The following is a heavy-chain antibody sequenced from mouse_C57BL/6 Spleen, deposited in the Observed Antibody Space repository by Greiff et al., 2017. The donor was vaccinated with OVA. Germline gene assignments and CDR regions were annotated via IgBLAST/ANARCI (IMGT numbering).Heavy chain of an antibody. J-gene: IGHJ2*01. CDR1: GFTFSSYT. CDR3: ARTGDFDY. V-gene: IGHV5-9*01. CDR2: ISGGGGNT. Sequence: DVMLVESGGGLVQPGGSLKLSCAASGFTFSSYTMSWVRQTPEKRLEWVATISGGGGNTYYPDSVKGRFTISRDNAKNTLYLQMSSLRSEDTALYYCARTGDFDYWGQGTTLTVSS.